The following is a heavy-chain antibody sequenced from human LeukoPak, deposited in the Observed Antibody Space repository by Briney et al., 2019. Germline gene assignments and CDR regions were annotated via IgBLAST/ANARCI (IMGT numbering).Heavy chain of an antibody. CDR3: ARDIWDYYYYYMDV. Sequence: PSETLSLTCTVSGGSISSSSYYWGWIRQPPGKGLEWIGSIYYSGSTYYNPSLKSRVTISVDTSKNQFSLKLSSVTAADTAVYYCARDIWDYYYYYMDVWGKGTTVTVSS. V-gene: IGHV4-39*07. CDR1: GGSISSSSYY. J-gene: IGHJ6*03. D-gene: IGHD3-16*01. CDR2: IYYSGST.